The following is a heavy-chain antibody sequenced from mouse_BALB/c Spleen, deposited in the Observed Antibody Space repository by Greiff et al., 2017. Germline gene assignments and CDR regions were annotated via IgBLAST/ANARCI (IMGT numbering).Heavy chain of an antibody. J-gene: IGHJ3*01. Sequence: QVQLQQSGAELVRPGSSVKISCKASGYAFSSYWMNWVKQRPGQGLEWIGWIYPGDGSTKYNEKFKGKATLTADKSSSTAYMQLSSLTSENSAVYFCAREGDYDSAWFAYWGQGTLVTVSA. CDR3: AREGDYDSAWFAY. CDR1: GYAFSSYW. D-gene: IGHD2-4*01. V-gene: IGHV1-80*01. CDR2: IYPGDGST.